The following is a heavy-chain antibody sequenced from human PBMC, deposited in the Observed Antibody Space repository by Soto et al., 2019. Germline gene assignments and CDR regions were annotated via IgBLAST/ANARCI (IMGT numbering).Heavy chain of an antibody. V-gene: IGHV3-30*18. CDR1: GFTFSSYG. D-gene: IGHD3-16*01. Sequence: QVQLVESGGGVVQPGRSLRLSCAASGFTFSSYGMHWVRQAPGKGLEWVAVISYDGSNKYYADSVKGRFTISRDNSKNQLYLQMNQLRAEDTAVYYWAKDQGETVVYYYYGMDVWGQGTTVTVSS. CDR3: AKDQGETVVYYYYGMDV. J-gene: IGHJ6*02. CDR2: ISYDGSNK.